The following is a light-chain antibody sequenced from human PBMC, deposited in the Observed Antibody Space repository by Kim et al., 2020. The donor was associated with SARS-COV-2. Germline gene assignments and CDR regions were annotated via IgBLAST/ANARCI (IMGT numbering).Light chain of an antibody. Sequence: GPLALAPGERATPSCRASQGVSNYLAWYQQKPGQAPRLLIYEASKRAAGIPARFSGSGSGTDFTLTISRLEPGDSAVYFCQQRGSFGQGTRLEIK. J-gene: IGKJ5*01. CDR3: QQRGS. CDR1: QGVSNY. V-gene: IGKV3-11*01. CDR2: EAS.